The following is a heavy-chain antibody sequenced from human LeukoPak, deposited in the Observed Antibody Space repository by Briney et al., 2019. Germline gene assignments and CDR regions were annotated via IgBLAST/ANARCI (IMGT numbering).Heavy chain of an antibody. V-gene: IGHV4-34*01. CDR2: INHSGST. Sequence: SETLSLTCAVYGGSFSGYYWSWIRQPPGKGLEWIGEINHSGSTNYNPSLKSRVTISVDTSKDQFSLKLSSVTAADTAVYYCARVFERIPRIAAAGLDYWGQETLVTVSS. D-gene: IGHD6-13*01. CDR1: GGSFSGYY. CDR3: ARVFERIPRIAAAGLDY. J-gene: IGHJ4*02.